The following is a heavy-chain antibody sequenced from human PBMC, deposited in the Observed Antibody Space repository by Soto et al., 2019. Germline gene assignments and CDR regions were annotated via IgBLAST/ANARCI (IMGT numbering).Heavy chain of an antibody. CDR3: ARDRTSSWYNGTFYFDS. J-gene: IGHJ4*02. CDR1: GGTFTTYD. V-gene: IGHV1-69*06. Sequence: ASVKVSCKASGGTFTTYDISWVRQAPGQGLEWMGGIIPLFDATKYAQKFQGRVTITADKSTGTAYMELSSLRSEDTAMYYCARDRTSSWYNGTFYFDSWGQGTLVTVSS. CDR2: IIPLFDAT. D-gene: IGHD6-19*01.